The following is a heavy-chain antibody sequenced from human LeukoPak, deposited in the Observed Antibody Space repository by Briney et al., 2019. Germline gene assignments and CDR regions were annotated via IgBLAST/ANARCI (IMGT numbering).Heavy chain of an antibody. V-gene: IGHV4-34*01. Sequence: SETLSLTCAVYGVTFSGYYWSWIRQPPGKGLEWIGEINHSGSTNYNPSLKSRVTISGDNSKNQFSLKLSSVTAADTAVYYCARESDGIYYDSSGYYFDYWGQGTLVTVSS. J-gene: IGHJ4*02. CDR1: GVTFSGYY. CDR3: ARESDGIYYDSSGYYFDY. D-gene: IGHD3-22*01. CDR2: INHSGST.